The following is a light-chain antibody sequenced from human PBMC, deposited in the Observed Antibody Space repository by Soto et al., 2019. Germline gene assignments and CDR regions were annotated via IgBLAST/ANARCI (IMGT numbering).Light chain of an antibody. CDR1: QSVSSN. CDR3: QQYNNWPPFT. CDR2: GAS. Sequence: EIVMTQSPATLSVSPGERATLSCRASQSVSSNLAWYQQKRGQAPRLLIYGASTRATGIPARFSGSGSGTEFTLTISSLHSEDFAVYYCQQYNNWPPFTFGPGTKVDIK. J-gene: IGKJ3*01. V-gene: IGKV3-15*01.